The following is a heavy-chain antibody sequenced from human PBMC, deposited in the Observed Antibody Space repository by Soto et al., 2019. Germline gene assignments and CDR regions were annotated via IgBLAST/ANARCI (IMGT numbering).Heavy chain of an antibody. V-gene: IGHV4-59*01. D-gene: IGHD3-22*01. CDR3: ARGYYDSHGQSNTFDI. CDR2: VHHSGNT. J-gene: IGHJ3*02. CDR1: GASISSSY. Sequence: SETLSLTCTVSGASISSSYWSWLRQSPGKGLEWIGHVHHSGNTNYNPSLKSRVTMSVDTSRNQFSVKLRSVTTADTAVYYCARGYYDSHGQSNTFDIWGQGTMVTVSS.